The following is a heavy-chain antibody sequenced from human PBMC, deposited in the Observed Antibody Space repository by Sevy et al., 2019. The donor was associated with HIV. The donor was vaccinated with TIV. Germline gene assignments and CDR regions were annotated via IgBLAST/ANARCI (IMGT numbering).Heavy chain of an antibody. J-gene: IGHJ6*02. CDR3: TTDRYCISTSCYAGKGYYYYYGMDV. V-gene: IGHV3-15*07. Sequence: GGSLRLSCAASGFTFSNAWMNWVRQAPGKGLEWVGRIKSKTDGGTTDYAAPVKGRFTISRDDSKNTLYLQMNSLKTEDTAVYYCTTDRYCISTSCYAGKGYYYYYGMDVWCQGTTVTVSS. CDR2: IKSKTDGGTT. D-gene: IGHD2-2*01. CDR1: GFTFSNAW.